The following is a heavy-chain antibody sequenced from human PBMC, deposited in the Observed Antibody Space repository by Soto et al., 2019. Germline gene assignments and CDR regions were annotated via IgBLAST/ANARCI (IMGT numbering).Heavy chain of an antibody. V-gene: IGHV3-74*01. J-gene: IGHJ6*02. Sequence: LRLSYAASGFTCRRYWMHWVRQAPGKGLVWVSRINSDGSSTTYADSVKGRFTISRDNAKKTLYLQVKSLRDEDTAVYYCVGGYSSSWGMDVWGQGTTVTVSS. D-gene: IGHD6-13*01. CDR3: VGGYSSSWGMDV. CDR1: GFTCRRYW. CDR2: INSDGSST.